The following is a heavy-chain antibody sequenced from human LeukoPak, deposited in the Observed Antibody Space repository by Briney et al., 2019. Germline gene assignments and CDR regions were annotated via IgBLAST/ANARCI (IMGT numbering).Heavy chain of an antibody. V-gene: IGHV4-39*01. Sequence: PSETLSLTCTVSGGSINSSSYYWCWIRQPPGKGLEWIGSIYYSGSTYYNPSLKSRVTISVDTSKNQFSLKLSSVTAADTAVYYCARRVTIFGVVIPSSYYFDYWGQGTLVTVSS. CDR1: GGSINSSSYY. CDR2: IYYSGST. CDR3: ARRVTIFGVVIPSSYYFDY. D-gene: IGHD3-3*01. J-gene: IGHJ4*02.